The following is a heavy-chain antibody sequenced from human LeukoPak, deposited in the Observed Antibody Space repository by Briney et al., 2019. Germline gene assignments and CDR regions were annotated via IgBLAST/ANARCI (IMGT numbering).Heavy chain of an antibody. CDR3: ARGLGSSWFYR. V-gene: IGHV3-48*02. D-gene: IGHD6-13*01. CDR2: ISGSGSPV. J-gene: IGHJ4*02. CDR1: GFTFSSNN. Sequence: GGSLRLSCAASGFTFSSNNMNWVRQAPGKGLEWLSYISGSGSPVSYADSVKGRFTISRDNAKNLLYLQMNSLRDEDTAVYYCARGLGSSWFYRWGQGTLVTVSS.